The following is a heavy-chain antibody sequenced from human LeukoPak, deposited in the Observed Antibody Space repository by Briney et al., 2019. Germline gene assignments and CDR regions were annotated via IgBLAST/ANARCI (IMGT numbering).Heavy chain of an antibody. CDR3: ARRTTLPYYFDY. D-gene: IGHD4-17*01. CDR1: GASVSSYY. Sequence: SETLSLTCTVSGASVSSYYWSWLRQPPGKGPEWIGYFSYSGSTNYNPSLKSRVTISVDTSKNQFSLNLSSVTAADTAVYYCARRTTLPYYFDYWGQGTLVTVSS. V-gene: IGHV4-59*02. CDR2: FSYSGST. J-gene: IGHJ4*02.